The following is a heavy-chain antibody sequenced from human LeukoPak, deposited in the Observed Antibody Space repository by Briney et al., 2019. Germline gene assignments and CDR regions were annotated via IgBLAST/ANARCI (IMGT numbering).Heavy chain of an antibody. J-gene: IGHJ4*02. CDR2: ISGSGGST. V-gene: IGHV3-23*01. CDR1: GFTFSSYA. Sequence: GGSLRLSCAASGFTFSSYAMSWVRHAPGKGLEWVSAISGSGGSTYYADSVKGRFTISRDNSKNTLYLQMNSLRAEDTAVYYCAREVGVRLYYFDYWGQGTLVTVLS. D-gene: IGHD3-16*01. CDR3: AREVGVRLYYFDY.